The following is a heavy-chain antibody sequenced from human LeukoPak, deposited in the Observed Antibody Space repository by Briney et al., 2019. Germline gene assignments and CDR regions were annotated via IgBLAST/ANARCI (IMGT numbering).Heavy chain of an antibody. CDR3: ARAWRGGYYAHYFDF. J-gene: IGHJ4*02. D-gene: IGHD3-22*01. CDR1: NGSISSYY. CDR2: ISYSGST. V-gene: IGHV4-59*01. Sequence: SETLSLTCTVSNGSISSYYWTWIRQPPGKGVEWIGYISYSGSTNYNPSLKSRVVISLDTSKNQFSLELSSVTAADTAVYYCARAWRGGYYAHYFDFWGQGTLVTVSS.